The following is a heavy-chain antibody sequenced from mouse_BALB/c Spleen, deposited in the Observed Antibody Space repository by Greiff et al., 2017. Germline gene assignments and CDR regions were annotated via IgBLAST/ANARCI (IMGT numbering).Heavy chain of an antibody. Sequence: EVQRVESGGGLVKPGGSLKLSCAASGFTFSSYAMSWVRQSPEKGLEWVAEISSGGSYTYYPDTVTGRFTISRDNAKNTLYLEMSSLRSEDTAMYYCAREGGNYDYAMDYWGQGTSVTVSS. D-gene: IGHD2-1*01. CDR1: GFTFSSYA. CDR2: ISSGGSYT. J-gene: IGHJ4*01. V-gene: IGHV5-9-4*01. CDR3: AREGGNYDYAMDY.